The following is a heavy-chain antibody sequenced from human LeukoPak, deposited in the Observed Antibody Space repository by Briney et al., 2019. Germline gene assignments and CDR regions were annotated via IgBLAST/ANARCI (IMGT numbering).Heavy chain of an antibody. CDR1: GYTFTSYY. J-gene: IGHJ4*02. CDR2: INPSGGST. V-gene: IGHV1-46*01. CDR3: ARDLSLAAAAPDY. Sequence: GASVKLSCKASGYTFTSYYMHWVRQAPGQGLEWMGIINPSGGSTSCAQKFQGRVTITADKSTSTAYMELSSLRSEDTAVYYCARDLSLAAAAPDYWGQGTLVTVSS. D-gene: IGHD6-13*01.